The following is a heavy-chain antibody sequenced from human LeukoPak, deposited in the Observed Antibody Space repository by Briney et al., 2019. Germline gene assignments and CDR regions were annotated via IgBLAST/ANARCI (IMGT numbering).Heavy chain of an antibody. CDR3: ARDSYGSGDNWFDP. J-gene: IGHJ5*02. Sequence: SETLSLTCTVSGASISSYHWSWIRQPAGKGLEWIGRVYSSGSTNYNPSLKSRVTMSVDTSKKEVSLMLTPVTAADTAVYYCARDSYGSGDNWFDPWGQGTLVTVSS. V-gene: IGHV4-4*07. CDR1: GASISSYH. D-gene: IGHD3-10*01. CDR2: VYSSGST.